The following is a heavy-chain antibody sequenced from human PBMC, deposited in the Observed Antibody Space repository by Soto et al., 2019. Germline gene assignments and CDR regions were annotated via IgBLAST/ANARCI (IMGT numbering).Heavy chain of an antibody. V-gene: IGHV3-23*01. CDR1: GFTFTSYA. CDR2: ISGNGGTT. Sequence: PGGSLRLSCAASGFTFTSYAMSWVRQAPGKGLEWVSAISGNGGTTNYADSVKGRFTISRDNSKNTLYLQMNSLTAEDTAVYYCAIQWLAADWGQGTLVTVSS. CDR3: AIQWLAAD. J-gene: IGHJ4*02. D-gene: IGHD6-19*01.